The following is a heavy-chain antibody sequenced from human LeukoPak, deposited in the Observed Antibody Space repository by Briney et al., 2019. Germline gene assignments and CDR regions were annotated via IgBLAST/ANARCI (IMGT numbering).Heavy chain of an antibody. V-gene: IGHV4-38-2*02. CDR3: ARVRFTGATLFDY. CDR1: GYSIRSGYY. J-gene: IGHJ4*02. Sequence: SETLSLTCTVSGYSIRSGYYWGWIRQPPGKGLEWIGSIHHSGSTYYNPSLRGRVTISVDTSKNQFSLKLSSVTAADTAVYYCARVRFTGATLFDYWGQGTLVTVSS. CDR2: IHHSGST. D-gene: IGHD1-26*01.